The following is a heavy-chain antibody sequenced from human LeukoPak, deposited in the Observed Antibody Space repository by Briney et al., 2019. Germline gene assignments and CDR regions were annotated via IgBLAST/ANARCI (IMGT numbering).Heavy chain of an antibody. CDR2: ISSSGSTI. J-gene: IGHJ4*02. CDR1: GFTFSSYE. D-gene: IGHD5-24*01. CDR3: AKDDAWLQYND. Sequence: PGGSLRLSCAASGFTFSSYEMNWVRQARGKGLEWVSYISSSGSTIYYADSVKGRFTISRDNSKNTLYLQINSLRDEDTAVYYCAKDDAWLQYNDWGQGTLVTVSS. V-gene: IGHV3-48*03.